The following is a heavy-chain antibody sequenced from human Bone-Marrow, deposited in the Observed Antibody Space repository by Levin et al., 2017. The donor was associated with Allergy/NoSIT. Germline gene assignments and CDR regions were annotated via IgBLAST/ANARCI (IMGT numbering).Heavy chain of an antibody. D-gene: IGHD4-17*01. Sequence: SVKVSCKASGGTFSSYAISWVRQAPGQGLEWMGGIIPIFGTANYAQKFQGRVTITADESTSTAYMELSSLRSEDTAVYYCARSTTVTTPLDAFDIWGQGTMVTVSS. CDR1: GGTFSSYA. J-gene: IGHJ3*02. V-gene: IGHV1-69*13. CDR2: IIPIFGTA. CDR3: ARSTTVTTPLDAFDI.